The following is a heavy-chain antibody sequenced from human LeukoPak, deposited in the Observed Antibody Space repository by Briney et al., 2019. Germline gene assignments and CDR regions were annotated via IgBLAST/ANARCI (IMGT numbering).Heavy chain of an antibody. V-gene: IGHV3-48*03. D-gene: IGHD3-10*01. CDR2: IHGSDGTR. CDR1: GFTFSSYE. CDR3: APTHYYGSGSNYYFDS. J-gene: IGHJ4*02. Sequence: GGSLRLSCVASGFTFSSYEMNWVRQAPGKGLEWVSYIHGSDGTRCYADSVNGRFTISRDNAKNSLYLQMNSLRAVDTAVYYCAPTHYYGSGSNYYFDSWGQGTLVTVSS.